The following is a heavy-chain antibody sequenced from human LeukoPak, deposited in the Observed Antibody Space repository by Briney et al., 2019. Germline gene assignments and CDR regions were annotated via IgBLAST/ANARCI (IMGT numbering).Heavy chain of an antibody. CDR3: ARDSGSWGIDY. Sequence: SETLSLTCTVSGGSISSYYWSWIRQPPGKGLEYIGYIYYRGSTSYSPSLKSRVTISVDTSKNLFSLKLSSVTAADTAVYYCARDSGSWGIDYWGQGTLVTVSS. CDR2: IYYRGST. J-gene: IGHJ4*02. CDR1: GGSISSYY. V-gene: IGHV4-59*01. D-gene: IGHD3-16*01.